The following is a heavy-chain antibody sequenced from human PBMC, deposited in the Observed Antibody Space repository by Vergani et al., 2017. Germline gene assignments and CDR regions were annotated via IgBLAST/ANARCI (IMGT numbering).Heavy chain of an antibody. CDR2: IIPIFGTA. J-gene: IGHJ4*02. V-gene: IGHV1-69*12. CDR1: GGTFSCYA. Sequence: QVQLVQSGAEVKKPGSSVKVSCKASGGTFSCYAISWVRQAPGQGLEWMGGIIPIFGTANYAQKFQGRVTITADESTSTAYMELSSLRSEDTAVYNCARDDCSGGSCSEDGYWGQGTLVTVSS. CDR3: ARDDCSGGSCSEDGY. D-gene: IGHD2-15*01.